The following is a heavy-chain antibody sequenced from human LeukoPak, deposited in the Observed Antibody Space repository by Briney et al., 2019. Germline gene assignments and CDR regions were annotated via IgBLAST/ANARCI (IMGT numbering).Heavy chain of an antibody. CDR3: TRDRRITIFGVVSHFDY. D-gene: IGHD3-3*01. V-gene: IGHV3-49*04. Sequence: GGSLRLSCTASGFTFGDYAMSWVRQAPGKGLEWVGFIRSKAYGGTTEYAASVKGRFTISRDDSKSIAYLQMNSLKTEDTAVYYCTRDRRITIFGVVSHFDYWGQGTLVTVSS. J-gene: IGHJ4*02. CDR2: IRSKAYGGTT. CDR1: GFTFGDYA.